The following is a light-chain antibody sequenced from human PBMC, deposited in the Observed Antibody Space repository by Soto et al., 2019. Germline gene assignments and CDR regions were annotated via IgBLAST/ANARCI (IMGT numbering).Light chain of an antibody. CDR1: QNIKTY. J-gene: IGKJ1*01. Sequence: DIQMTQSPSSLSASVGDSVTITCRASQNIKTYLNWYQQKPGKAPNLLIYAASSLHSGVPSRFSGSGSGTDFTLTISSLQTEDFATYYCQQSFSSPPWTFGQGTKVDIK. CDR3: QQSFSSPPWT. CDR2: AAS. V-gene: IGKV1-39*01.